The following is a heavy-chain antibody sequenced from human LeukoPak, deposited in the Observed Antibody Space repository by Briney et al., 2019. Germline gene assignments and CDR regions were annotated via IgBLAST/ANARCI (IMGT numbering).Heavy chain of an antibody. CDR3: ARDRPGGSSLDY. V-gene: IGHV4-59*01. D-gene: IGHD2-2*01. Sequence: SETLSLTCTVSGGSISRDYWSWIRQPPGKGLEWIGYIYYTGSINYNPSLKSRVTISVDTSKNQFSLNLSSVTAADTAVYYCARDRPGGSSLDYWGQGTLVTVSS. J-gene: IGHJ4*02. CDR2: IYYTGSI. CDR1: GGSISRDY.